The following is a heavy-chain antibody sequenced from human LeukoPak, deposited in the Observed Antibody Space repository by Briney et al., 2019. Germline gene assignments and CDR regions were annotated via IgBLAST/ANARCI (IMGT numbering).Heavy chain of an antibody. D-gene: IGHD3-10*01. CDR1: GYTLTELS. Sequence: ASVKVSCKVSGYTLTELSMHWVRQAPGKGLEWMGGFDPEDGETIYAQKFQGRVTMTRDTSISTAYMELSRLRSDDTAVYYCARGRITMVRGVYPKNWFDPWGQGTLVTVSS. V-gene: IGHV1-24*01. J-gene: IGHJ5*02. CDR3: ARGRITMVRGVYPKNWFDP. CDR2: FDPEDGET.